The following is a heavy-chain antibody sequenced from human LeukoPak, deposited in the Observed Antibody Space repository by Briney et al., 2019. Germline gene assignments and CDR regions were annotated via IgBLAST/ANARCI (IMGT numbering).Heavy chain of an antibody. CDR1: GGSFSGLY. CDR3: ATSLYCGTGCL. Sequence: PSETLSLTCAVYGGSFSGLYWRWIRQPPGKGLEWIGEMKDGGSTNYNPSLKSRVTLSLDTSKNQFSLKLTSVTAADTAVYYCATSLYCGTGCLWGQGTMVTVSS. CDR2: MKDGGST. V-gene: IGHV4-34*01. J-gene: IGHJ3*01. D-gene: IGHD2-21*01.